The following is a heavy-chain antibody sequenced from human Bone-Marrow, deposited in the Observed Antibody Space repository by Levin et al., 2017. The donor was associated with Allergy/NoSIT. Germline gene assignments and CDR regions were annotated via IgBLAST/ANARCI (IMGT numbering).Heavy chain of an antibody. J-gene: IGHJ4*02. CDR2: TSGSGGVT. CDR1: GFTISDYA. D-gene: IGHD3-22*01. CDR3: AREGRYDTTGYYLRGNFEY. Sequence: GGSLRLSCAVSGFTISDYAMSWVRQAPGKGLEWVSGTSGSGGVTYHADSVKGRFTISRDDSRNTLYLQMSSLRAEDSAVYYCAREGRYDTTGYYLRGNFEYWGQGTLVTVSS. V-gene: IGHV3-23*01.